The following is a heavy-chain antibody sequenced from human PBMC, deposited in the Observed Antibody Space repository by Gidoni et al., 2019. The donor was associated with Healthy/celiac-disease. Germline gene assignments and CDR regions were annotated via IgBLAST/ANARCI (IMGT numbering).Heavy chain of an antibody. Sequence: EVQLVESGGGLVQPGGPLRLSCAASGFPFSSYWMSWVRQAPGKGLEWVANIKQDGSEKYYVDSVKGRFTISRDNAKNSLYLQMNSLRAEDTAVYYCARGPYYDFWSGYYHGAYYYYGMDVWGQGTTVTVSS. CDR2: IKQDGSEK. CDR1: GFPFSSYW. D-gene: IGHD3-3*01. CDR3: ARGPYYDFWSGYYHGAYYYYGMDV. J-gene: IGHJ6*02. V-gene: IGHV3-7*01.